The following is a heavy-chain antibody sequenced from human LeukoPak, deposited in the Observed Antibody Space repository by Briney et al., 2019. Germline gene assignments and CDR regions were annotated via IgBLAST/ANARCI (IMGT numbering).Heavy chain of an antibody. CDR2: IWYDGSNK. J-gene: IGHJ4*02. CDR1: GFTFSSYS. CDR3: AKDLNDYGDWYYFDY. D-gene: IGHD4-17*01. Sequence: PGRSLRLSCAASGFTFSSYSMHWVRQAPGKGLEWVAVIWYDGSNKYYADSVKGRFTISRDNSKNTLYLQMNSLRAEDTAVYYCAKDLNDYGDWYYFDYWGQGTLVTVSS. V-gene: IGHV3-33*06.